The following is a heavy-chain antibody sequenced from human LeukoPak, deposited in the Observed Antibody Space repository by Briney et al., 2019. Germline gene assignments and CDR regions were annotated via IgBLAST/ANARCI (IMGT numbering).Heavy chain of an antibody. V-gene: IGHV4-59*08. CDR1: GGSINNYY. J-gene: IGHJ5*02. D-gene: IGHD3-16*01. CDR3: ARRTLCCGERFDP. CDR2: IYSSGST. Sequence: SETLSLTCTGSGGSINNYYWSWIRQPPGKGLEWIGYIYSSGSTNYNPSLKSRVIISVDTSKNQFSLKLSSVTAADTAVYYCARRTLCCGERFDPWGQGTLVTVSS.